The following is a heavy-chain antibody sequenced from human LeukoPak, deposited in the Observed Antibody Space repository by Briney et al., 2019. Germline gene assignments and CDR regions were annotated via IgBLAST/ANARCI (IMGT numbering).Heavy chain of an antibody. J-gene: IGHJ4*02. CDR3: ARDAESVVVPAAVFDY. V-gene: IGHV3-33*01. CDR2: IWYDGSSK. Sequence: PGGSLRLSCAASGFTFSSYGMHWVRQAPGKGLEWVAVIWYDGSSKYYADSVKGRFTISRDNSKNTLYLQMNSLRAEDTAVYYCARDAESVVVPAAVFDYWGQGTLVTVSS. D-gene: IGHD2-2*01. CDR1: GFTFSSYG.